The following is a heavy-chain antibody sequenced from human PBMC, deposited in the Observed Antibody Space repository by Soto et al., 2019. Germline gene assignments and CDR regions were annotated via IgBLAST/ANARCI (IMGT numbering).Heavy chain of an antibody. CDR1: GGSFSGFY. V-gene: IGHV4-34*01. CDR3: ACTPGYYDFWSGYYGRQNWFDP. Sequence: PSETLSLTCAVYGGSFSGFYWSWIRQPPGKGLEWIGEINHSGSTNYNPSLKSRVTISVDTSKNQFSLKLSSVTAADTAVYYCACTPGYYDFWSGYYGRQNWFDPWGQGTLVTVSS. D-gene: IGHD3-3*01. CDR2: INHSGST. J-gene: IGHJ5*02.